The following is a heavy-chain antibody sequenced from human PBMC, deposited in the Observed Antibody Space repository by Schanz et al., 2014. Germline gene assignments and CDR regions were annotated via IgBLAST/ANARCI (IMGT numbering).Heavy chain of an antibody. CDR1: RFTVTNAW. V-gene: IGHV3-23*04. Sequence: EAHLVESGGGLVKPGGSLTLSCAASRFTVTNAWMSWVRQAPGKGLEWVSAISGGGGTTYYTDSVKGRFTISRDNSKSTLYLQMNSLRAEDTAVYYCAKDGPGGSGSYSADGDMDVWGQGTSVTVSS. D-gene: IGHD3-10*01. CDR2: ISGGGGTT. CDR3: AKDGPGGSGSYSADGDMDV. J-gene: IGHJ6*02.